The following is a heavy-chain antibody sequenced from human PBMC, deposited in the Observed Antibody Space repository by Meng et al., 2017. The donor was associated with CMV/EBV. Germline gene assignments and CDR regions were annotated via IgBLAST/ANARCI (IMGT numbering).Heavy chain of an antibody. CDR2: IYSGGST. D-gene: IGHD3-22*01. Sequence: RSHYMSLVLQAPGKGLEWVSVIYSGGSTYYADSVKGRFTISRDNSKNTLYLQMNSLRAEDTAVYYCARHQRIYYYDSSGLFPAVDYWGQGTLVTVSS. J-gene: IGHJ4*02. V-gene: IGHV3-53*01. CDR1: RSHY. CDR3: ARHQRIYYYDSSGLFPAVDY.